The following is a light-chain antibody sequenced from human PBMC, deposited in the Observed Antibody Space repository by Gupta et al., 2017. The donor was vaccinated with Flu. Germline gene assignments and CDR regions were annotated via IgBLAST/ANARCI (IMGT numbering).Light chain of an antibody. CDR3: QQYYSNPFT. CDR1: QSVLYSSNNKNY. J-gene: IGKJ3*01. Sequence: DIVMTQSPDSLAVSLGERATINCKSSQSVLYSSNNKNYLGWYQWKPGQPPKLLIYWASTRESGVPDRFSGSGSGTDFTLTISSLQAEDVAVYYCQQYYSNPFTFGPGTKVHIK. CDR2: WAS. V-gene: IGKV4-1*01.